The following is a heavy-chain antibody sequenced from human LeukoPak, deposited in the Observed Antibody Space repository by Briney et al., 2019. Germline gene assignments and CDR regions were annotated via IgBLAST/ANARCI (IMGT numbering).Heavy chain of an antibody. J-gene: IGHJ6*02. CDR1: GGSISSYY. CDR2: IYYSGST. Sequence: SETLSLTCTVSGGSISSYYWSWIRQPPGKGLEGIGYIYYSGSTNYNPALKSRVTISVDTSKNQFSLKLSSVTAADTAVYYCARGAFSGSYFGYYYGMDVWGQGPTVTVSS. D-gene: IGHD1-26*01. CDR3: ARGAFSGSYFGYYYGMDV. V-gene: IGHV4-59*01.